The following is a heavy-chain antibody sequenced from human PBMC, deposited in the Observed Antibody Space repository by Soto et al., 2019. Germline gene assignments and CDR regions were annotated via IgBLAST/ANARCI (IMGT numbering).Heavy chain of an antibody. CDR3: ARARAAAGPMDDAFDI. CDR2: INAGNGNT. J-gene: IGHJ3*02. V-gene: IGHV1-3*01. D-gene: IGHD6-13*01. CDR1: GYTFTSYA. Sequence: QVQLVQSGAEVKKPGASVKVSCKASGYTFTSYAMHWVRQAPGQRLEWMGWINAGNGNTKYSQKFQGRVTITRDTSASTAYMELSSLRSEDTAVYYCARARAAAGPMDDAFDIWGQGTMVTVSS.